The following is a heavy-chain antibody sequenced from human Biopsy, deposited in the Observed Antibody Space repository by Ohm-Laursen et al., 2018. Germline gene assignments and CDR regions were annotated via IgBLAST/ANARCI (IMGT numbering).Heavy chain of an antibody. CDR1: GFSVSSYD. CDR2: ISEISSHI. J-gene: IGHJ6*02. CDR3: ARSRGSSGIATIYYYGMDV. Sequence: SLRLSCAASGFSVSSYDMNWVRQAPGKGLEWISYISEISSHIYDADSVRGRFTVARDIAKNSLYLQMNSLRAEDTAVYYCARSRGSSGIATIYYYGMDVWGQGTTVTVSS. D-gene: IGHD3-10*01. V-gene: IGHV3-21*01.